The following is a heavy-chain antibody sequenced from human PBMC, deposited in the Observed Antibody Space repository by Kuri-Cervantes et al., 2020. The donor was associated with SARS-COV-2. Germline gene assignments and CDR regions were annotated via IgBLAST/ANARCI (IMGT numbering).Heavy chain of an antibody. D-gene: IGHD2-2*02. CDR2: INHSGST. Sequence: ESLKISCAVYGGSFSGYYWSWIRQPPGKGLEWIGEINHSGSTYYNPSLKSRVTISVDTSKNQFSLKLSSVTAADTAVYYCARLPTVGYCSSTSCYIYWGQGTLVTVSS. CDR1: GGSFSGYY. V-gene: IGHV4-34*01. CDR3: ARLPTVGYCSSTSCYIY. J-gene: IGHJ4*02.